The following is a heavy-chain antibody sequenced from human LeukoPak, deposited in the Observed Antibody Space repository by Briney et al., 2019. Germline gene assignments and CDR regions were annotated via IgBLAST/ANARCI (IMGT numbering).Heavy chain of an antibody. D-gene: IGHD1-26*01. Sequence: GGSLRLSRAASGFTFSSYGMHWVRQAPGKGLEWVAFIRYDGSNKYYADSVKGRFTISRDNSKNTLYLQMNSLRAEDTAVYYCAKGGGSPFDYWGQGTLVTVSS. CDR2: IRYDGSNK. V-gene: IGHV3-30*02. CDR1: GFTFSSYG. J-gene: IGHJ4*02. CDR3: AKGGGSPFDY.